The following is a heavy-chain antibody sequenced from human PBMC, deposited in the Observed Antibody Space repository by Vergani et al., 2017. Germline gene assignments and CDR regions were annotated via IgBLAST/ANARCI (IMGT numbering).Heavy chain of an antibody. Sequence: QVQLVESGGGVVQPGRSLRLSCAASGFTFSSYGMHWVRQAPGKGLEWVAVIWYDGSNKYYADSVKGRFNISRDNSNNTLYLQMNSLRAEDTAVYYCAKDIVVVPAAMRGYYYYYGMDVWGQGTTVTVSS. CDR2: IWYDGSNK. J-gene: IGHJ6*02. CDR1: GFTFSSYG. D-gene: IGHD2-2*01. V-gene: IGHV3-33*06. CDR3: AKDIVVVPAAMRGYYYYYGMDV.